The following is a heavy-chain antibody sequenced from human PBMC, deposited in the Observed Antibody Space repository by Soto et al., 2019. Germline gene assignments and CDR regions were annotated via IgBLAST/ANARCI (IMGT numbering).Heavy chain of an antibody. V-gene: IGHV1-69*13. CDR1: GGSFSRYV. J-gene: IGHJ5*02. Sequence: XVKVYCKTSGGSFSRYVISWVRQDPGQFLEWMGGIIPMFGTANYEQRFQGRLTINADERTNTAYMELSTLRSEDSAVYYCATSSRKHCRGDTCFENWFDPWGQGTRVTVSS. CDR3: ATSSRKHCRGDTCFENWFDP. D-gene: IGHD2-21*02. CDR2: IIPMFGTA.